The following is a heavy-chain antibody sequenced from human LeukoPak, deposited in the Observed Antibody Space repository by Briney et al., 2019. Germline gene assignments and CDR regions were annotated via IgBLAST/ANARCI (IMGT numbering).Heavy chain of an antibody. CDR2: ISSSSSYI. V-gene: IGHV3-21*01. D-gene: IGHD2-2*01. CDR1: GFTFSSYS. J-gene: IGHJ4*02. CDR3: AREEEIIVVVPAAIDY. Sequence: KTGGSLRLSCSASGFTFSSYSMNWVRQAPGKGLEWVSSISSSSSYIYYADSVKGRFTISRDNAKNSLYLQMNSLRAEDTAVYYCAREEEIIVVVPAAIDYWGQGTLVTVSS.